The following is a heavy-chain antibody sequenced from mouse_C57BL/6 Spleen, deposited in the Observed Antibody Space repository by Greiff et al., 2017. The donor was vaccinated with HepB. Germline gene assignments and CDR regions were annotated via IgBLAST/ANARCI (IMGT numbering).Heavy chain of an antibody. J-gene: IGHJ1*03. CDR3: ARGGLRYWYFDV. D-gene: IGHD6-1*01. Sequence: EVKLVESGPELVKPGASVKMSCKASGYTFTDYNMHWVKQSHGKSLEWIGYINPNNGGTSYNQKFKGKATLTVNKSSSTAYMELRSLTSEDSAVYYCARGGLRYWYFDVWGTGTTVTVSS. CDR2: INPNNGGT. CDR1: GYTFTDYN. V-gene: IGHV1-22*01.